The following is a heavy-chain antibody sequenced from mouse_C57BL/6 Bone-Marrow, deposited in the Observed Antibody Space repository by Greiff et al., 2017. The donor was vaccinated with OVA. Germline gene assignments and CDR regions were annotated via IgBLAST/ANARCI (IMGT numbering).Heavy chain of an antibody. J-gene: IGHJ3*01. Sequence: QVQLQQSGPELVKPGASVKISCKASGYAFSSSWMNWVKQRPGKGLEWIGRIYPGDGDTNYNGKFKGKATLTADKSSSTAYMQLSSLTSEDSAVYFCARGPYYYGSRWFAYWGQGTLVTVSA. D-gene: IGHD1-1*01. CDR2: IYPGDGDT. CDR1: GYAFSSSW. CDR3: ARGPYYYGSRWFAY. V-gene: IGHV1-82*01.